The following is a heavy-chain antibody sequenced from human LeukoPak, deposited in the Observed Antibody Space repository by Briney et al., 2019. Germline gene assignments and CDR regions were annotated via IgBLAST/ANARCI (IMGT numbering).Heavy chain of an antibody. V-gene: IGHV1-69*05. J-gene: IGHJ6*03. Sequence: SVKVSCKASGGTFSSYAISWVRQAPGQGLEWMGGISPIFGTANYAQKFQGRVTITTDESTSTAYMELSSLRSEDTAVYYCARDNRGIVGASFRYYYMDVWGKGTTVTVSS. CDR1: GGTFSSYA. CDR2: ISPIFGTA. D-gene: IGHD1-26*01. CDR3: ARDNRGIVGASFRYYYMDV.